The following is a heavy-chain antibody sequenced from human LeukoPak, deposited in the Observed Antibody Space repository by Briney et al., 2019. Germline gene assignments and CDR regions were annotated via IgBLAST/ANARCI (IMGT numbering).Heavy chain of an antibody. CDR3: AGEGEPERQGFDY. D-gene: IGHD1-1*01. V-gene: IGHV3-66*01. Sequence: QPGGSLRLSCGVSGFTVSSKYMTWVRQAPGKGLEWVSVIYRDGNAYYADSVKGRFTISRDSSKNTLYLQMNSLRAEDTAVYYCAGEGEPERQGFDYWGQGTLVTASS. J-gene: IGHJ4*02. CDR2: IYRDGNA. CDR1: GFTVSSKY.